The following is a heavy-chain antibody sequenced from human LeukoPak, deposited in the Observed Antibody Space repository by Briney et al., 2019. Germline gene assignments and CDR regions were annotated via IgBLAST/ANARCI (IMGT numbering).Heavy chain of an antibody. CDR2: INPNSGGT. D-gene: IGHD6-19*01. V-gene: IGHV1-2*02. Sequence: ASVKVSCKASGYTFTGYYMHWVRQAPGQGLEWMGWINPNSGGTNYAQKFQGRVTMTRDTSISTAYMELRSLRSDDTAVYYCALGQFSGWYDLDYWGQGTLVTVSS. CDR3: ALGQFSGWYDLDY. CDR1: GYTFTGYY. J-gene: IGHJ4*02.